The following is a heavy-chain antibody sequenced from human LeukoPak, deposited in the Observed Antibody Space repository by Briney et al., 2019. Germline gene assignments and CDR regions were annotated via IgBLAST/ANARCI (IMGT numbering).Heavy chain of an antibody. CDR1: GFTFSSYS. J-gene: IGHJ4*02. V-gene: IGHV3-21*01. CDR3: ARGRGIAAAVPYYFDY. D-gene: IGHD6-25*01. Sequence: GGSLRLSCAASGFTFSSYSMNWVRQAPGKGLEWVSSISSSSSYIYYADSVKGRFTISRDNAKNSLYLQMNSLRAEDTAVYYCARGRGIAAAVPYYFDYWGQGTLVTVSS. CDR2: ISSSSSYI.